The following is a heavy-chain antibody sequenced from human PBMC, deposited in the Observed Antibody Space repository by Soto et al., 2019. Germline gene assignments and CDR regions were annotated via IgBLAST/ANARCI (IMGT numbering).Heavy chain of an antibody. Sequence: EVQLLESGGGLVQPGGSLRLSCAASGFIFSNYAMGWFRQAPGKGPEWVSIISGSGDTTSYADSVKGRFTISRDNSNNILYLQMNSLRAEDTAVYYCAKPYKSGYYQALFDYWGQGTLVTVSS. J-gene: IGHJ4*02. V-gene: IGHV3-23*01. CDR1: GFIFSNYA. D-gene: IGHD3-3*01. CDR3: AKPYKSGYYQALFDY. CDR2: ISGSGDTT.